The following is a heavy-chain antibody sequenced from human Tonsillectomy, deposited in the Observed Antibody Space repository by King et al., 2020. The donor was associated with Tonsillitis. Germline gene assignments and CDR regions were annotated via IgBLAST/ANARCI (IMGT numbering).Heavy chain of an antibody. J-gene: IGHJ5*02. Sequence: VQLQQWGAGLLKPSETLSLTCAVYGGSFSGYYWSWIRQPPGKGLEWIGEINHSGSTNYNPSLKSRVTISVDTSKNQFSLKLSSVTAADTAVYYCARCRAVRYYYGSGNYYFCGWFDPWGQGTLVTVSS. CDR3: ARCRAVRYYYGSGNYYFCGWFDP. CDR1: GGSFSGYY. V-gene: IGHV4-34*01. D-gene: IGHD3-10*01. CDR2: INHSGST.